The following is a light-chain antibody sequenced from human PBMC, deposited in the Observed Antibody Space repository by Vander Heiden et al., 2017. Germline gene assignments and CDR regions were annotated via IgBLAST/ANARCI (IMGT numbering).Light chain of an antibody. CDR3: QQRSTLHT. Sequence: EIVLTQSPATLSLSPGERATLSCRASQDISNFLAWYQQKPGQAPRLLIYDASNRANGIPDRFSGSGYGTDFTLTSDSREPEDFAVYYWQQRSTLHTFGHGTKVDI. CDR2: DAS. J-gene: IGKJ3*01. CDR1: QDISNF. V-gene: IGKV3-11*01.